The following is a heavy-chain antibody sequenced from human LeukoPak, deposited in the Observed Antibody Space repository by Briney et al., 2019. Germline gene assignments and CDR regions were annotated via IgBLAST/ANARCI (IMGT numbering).Heavy chain of an antibody. Sequence: SETLSLTCAVYGGSFRGYYWSWIRQPPGKGLEWIGEINHSGSTNYNPSLKSRVTISVDTSKNQFSLKLSSVTAADTAVYYCARGTPWIVDYWGQGTLVTVSS. J-gene: IGHJ4*02. V-gene: IGHV4-34*01. CDR3: ARGTPWIVDY. D-gene: IGHD5-12*01. CDR1: GGSFRGYY. CDR2: INHSGST.